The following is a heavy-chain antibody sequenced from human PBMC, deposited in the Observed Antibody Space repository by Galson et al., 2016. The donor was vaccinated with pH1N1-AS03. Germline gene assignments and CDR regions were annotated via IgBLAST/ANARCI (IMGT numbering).Heavy chain of an antibody. V-gene: IGHV4-59*01. J-gene: IGHJ6*02. Sequence: WIRQLPGKGLEWIGYIYYSGTTKFNPSLATRVTMSVDRSKSQFSLNLMSVTAADTAVYYCARDGQLWPHYYPLDVWGQGTTVTVSS. CDR3: ARDGQLWPHYYPLDV. CDR2: IYYSGTT. D-gene: IGHD3-22*01.